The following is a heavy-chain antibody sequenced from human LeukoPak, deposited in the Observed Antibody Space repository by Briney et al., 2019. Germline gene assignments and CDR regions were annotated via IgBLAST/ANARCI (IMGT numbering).Heavy chain of an antibody. V-gene: IGHV3-23*01. J-gene: IGHJ4*02. CDR3: AKTPDVLLWFGESTGYDY. D-gene: IGHD3-10*01. Sequence: GGSLRLSCAASGFTFSSYAMSWVRQAPGKGLEWVSAISGSGGSTYYADSVKGLFTISRDNSKNTLYLQMNSLRAEDTAVYYCAKTPDVLLWFGESTGYDYWGQGTLVTVSS. CDR2: ISGSGGST. CDR1: GFTFSSYA.